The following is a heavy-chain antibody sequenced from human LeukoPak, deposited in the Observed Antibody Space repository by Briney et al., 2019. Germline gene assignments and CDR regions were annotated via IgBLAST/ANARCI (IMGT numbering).Heavy chain of an antibody. CDR2: IYYSGST. CDR1: GGSISSSNYY. V-gene: IGHV4-31*03. Sequence: PSETLSLTCTVSGGSISSSNYYWSWIRQHPGKGLEWIGYIYYSGSTYYNPSLKSRVTTSVDTSKNQFSLKLSSVTAADTAVYYCARWSSPYYDSSGYSPGDFDLWGRGTLVTVSS. D-gene: IGHD3-22*01. CDR3: ARWSSPYYDSSGYSPGDFDL. J-gene: IGHJ2*01.